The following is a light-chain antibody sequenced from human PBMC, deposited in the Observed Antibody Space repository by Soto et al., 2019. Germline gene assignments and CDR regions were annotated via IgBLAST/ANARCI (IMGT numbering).Light chain of an antibody. V-gene: IGLV2-23*03. J-gene: IGLJ1*01. CDR3: FSYAGSGTFV. CDR1: SSDIGSYNL. Sequence: QSALTQPASVSGSPGQSITISCTGTSSDIGSYNLVSWFQQHPGQAPKLIIYEGNKRPSGISNRFSGSKSANAASLTISGLQAEDEADYYCFSYAGSGTFVFGTGTKVTVL. CDR2: EGN.